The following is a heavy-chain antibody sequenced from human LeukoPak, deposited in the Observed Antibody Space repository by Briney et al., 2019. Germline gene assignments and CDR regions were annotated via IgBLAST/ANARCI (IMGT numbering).Heavy chain of an antibody. Sequence: SETLSLTCTVSGGSISSYYWSWIRQPPGKGLEWIGCIYYSGSTNYNPSLKSRVTISVDTSKNQFSLKLSSVTAADTAVYYCARRVVVTARTYDAFDIWGQGTMVTVSS. CDR3: ARRVVVTARTYDAFDI. CDR1: GGSISSYY. CDR2: IYYSGST. V-gene: IGHV4-59*08. D-gene: IGHD2-21*02. J-gene: IGHJ3*02.